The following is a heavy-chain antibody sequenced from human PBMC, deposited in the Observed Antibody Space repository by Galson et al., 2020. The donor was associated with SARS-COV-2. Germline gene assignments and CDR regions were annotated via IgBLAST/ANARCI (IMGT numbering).Heavy chain of an antibody. Sequence: ASETLSLTCTVSGDYISYGGHYWSWVRQHPGKGLEWIGYIYYSGRTYYNPSLQSRVTISIDMSKNQFSLELSSVTAADTAVYYCATQTINYGSGRNLYFDLWGRGTLVTVSS. D-gene: IGHD3-10*01. V-gene: IGHV4-31*03. CDR1: GDYISYGGHY. CDR2: IYYSGRT. J-gene: IGHJ2*01. CDR3: ATQTINYGSGRNLYFDL.